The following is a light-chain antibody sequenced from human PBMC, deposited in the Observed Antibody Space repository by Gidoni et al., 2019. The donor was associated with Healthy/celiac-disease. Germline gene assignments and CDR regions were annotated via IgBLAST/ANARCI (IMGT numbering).Light chain of an antibody. CDR2: GAS. CDR3: QQYGSSPRT. J-gene: IGKJ1*01. Sequence: GTLSLSPGERATLSCRASQSVSSSYLAWYQQKPGQAPRLLIYGASSRATGIPDRFSGSGSGTDFTLTISRLEPEDFAVYYCQQYGSSPRTFGQGTKVEIK. V-gene: IGKV3-20*01. CDR1: QSVSSSY.